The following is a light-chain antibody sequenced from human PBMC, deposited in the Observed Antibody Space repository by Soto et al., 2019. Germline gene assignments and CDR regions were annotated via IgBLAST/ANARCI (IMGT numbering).Light chain of an antibody. CDR2: EVN. J-gene: IGLJ3*02. V-gene: IGLV2-14*01. Sequence: QSALTQPASVSGSPGQPITISCSGTSSDFGAYKYVSWYQQHPGKVPKLMIYEVNNRPSGVSDRFSGSKSGNTASLTISGLQAEDEADYYCSSYTGSNTWMFGGGTKLTVL. CDR3: SSYTGSNTWM. CDR1: SSDFGAYKY.